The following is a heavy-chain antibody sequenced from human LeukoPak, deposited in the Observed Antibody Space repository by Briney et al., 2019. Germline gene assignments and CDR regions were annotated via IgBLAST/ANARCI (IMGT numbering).Heavy chain of an antibody. CDR1: GYTFTSYD. J-gene: IGHJ4*02. D-gene: IGHD6-13*01. V-gene: IGHV1-8*01. Sequence: ASVKVSCKAPGYTFTSYDINWVRQATGQGLEWMGWMNPNSGNTGYAQKFQGRVTMTRNTSISTAYMELSSQRSEDTAVYYCARGISIVAAAFEIGYWGQGTLVTVSS. CDR2: MNPNSGNT. CDR3: ARGISIVAAAFEIGY.